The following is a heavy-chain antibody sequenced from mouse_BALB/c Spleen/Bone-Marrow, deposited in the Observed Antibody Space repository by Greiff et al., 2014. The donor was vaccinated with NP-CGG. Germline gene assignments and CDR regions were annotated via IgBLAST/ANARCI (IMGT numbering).Heavy chain of an antibody. CDR2: IDPANGNT. CDR1: GFNIKDTY. V-gene: IGHV14-3*02. D-gene: IGHD1-1*01. CDR3: ARDYGRTAWFAY. J-gene: IGHJ3*01. Sequence: EVQLQQSGAELVKPGASVKLSYTASGFNIKDTYIHWVKQRPEQGLEWIGGIDPANGNTKYDPKFRGKATITADTSSNTAYLQLSSLTSEDTAVYYCARDYGRTAWFAYWGQGTLVTVSA.